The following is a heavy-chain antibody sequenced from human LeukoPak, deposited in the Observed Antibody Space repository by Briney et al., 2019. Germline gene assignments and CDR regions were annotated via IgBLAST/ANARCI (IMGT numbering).Heavy chain of an antibody. J-gene: IGHJ5*02. CDR2: ISGGGGST. Sequence: GGSLRLSCAASGFTFSSYAMSWVRQAPGKGLEWVSAISGGGGSTYYADSVKGRFTMSRENAKNSLHLQMNSLTAGDTAVYYCARAVAGTHWLDPWGQGTLVTVSS. CDR3: ARAVAGTHWLDP. V-gene: IGHV3-23*01. D-gene: IGHD6-19*01. CDR1: GFTFSSYA.